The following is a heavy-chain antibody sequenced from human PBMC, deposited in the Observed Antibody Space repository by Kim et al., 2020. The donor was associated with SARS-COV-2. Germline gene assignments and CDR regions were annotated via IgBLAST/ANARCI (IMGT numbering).Heavy chain of an antibody. Sequence: SETLSLTCAVYVGSFSDYFWSWIRQPPGKGLEWIGEINHSGSTNYNPSLKSRVTISVDTSKNQFSLKLGSVTAADTAVYYCVRRPHSSSSGYYYGMDVWGQGTTVTVSS. CDR3: VRRPHSSSSGYYYGMDV. CDR1: VGSFSDYF. CDR2: INHSGST. J-gene: IGHJ6*02. D-gene: IGHD6-6*01. V-gene: IGHV4-34*01.